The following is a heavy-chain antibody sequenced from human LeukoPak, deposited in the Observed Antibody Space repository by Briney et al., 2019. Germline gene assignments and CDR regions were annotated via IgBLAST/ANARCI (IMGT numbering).Heavy chain of an antibody. CDR2: IICSGGST. D-gene: IGHD5-24*01. J-gene: IGHJ4*02. V-gene: IGHV3-23*01. CDR1: GFTFSSYA. CDR3: ANVGRDGSLGY. Sequence: PGGSLTLSCAASGFTFSSYAMSWVRQAPGKGLEWVAAIICSGGSTYYAKSVKGWFTISSDNSKNTLYLQMNSMRAQDTAVYYCANVGRDGSLGYWGQGTLVTVSS.